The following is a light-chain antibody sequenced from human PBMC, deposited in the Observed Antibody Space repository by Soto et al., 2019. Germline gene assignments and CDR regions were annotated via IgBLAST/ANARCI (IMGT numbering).Light chain of an antibody. V-gene: IGLV2-8*01. Sequence: QFALTQPPSASGSPGQSVTISCTGTSGDIGGYDYVSWYQQHPGKAPKLMIYEVTKRPLGVPDRFSGSKSGNTASLTVSGLQAEDEADYYCSSYTSSTTPVFGGGTKLTVL. CDR2: EVT. CDR1: SGDIGGYDY. CDR3: SSYTSSTTPV. J-gene: IGLJ2*01.